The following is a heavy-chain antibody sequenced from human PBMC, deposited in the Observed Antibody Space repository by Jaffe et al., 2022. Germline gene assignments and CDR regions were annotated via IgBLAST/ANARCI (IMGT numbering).Heavy chain of an antibody. J-gene: IGHJ4*02. CDR1: GFTFSNAW. Sequence: EVQLVESGGGLVKPGGSLRLSCAASGFTFSNAWMSWVRQAPGKGLEWVGRIKSKTDGGTTDYAAPVKGRFTISRDDSKNTLYLQMNSLKTEDTAVYYCTTDHPELLWFREPQGYYFDYWGQGTLVTVSS. D-gene: IGHD3-10*01. CDR3: TTDHPELLWFREPQGYYFDY. V-gene: IGHV3-15*01. CDR2: IKSKTDGGTT.